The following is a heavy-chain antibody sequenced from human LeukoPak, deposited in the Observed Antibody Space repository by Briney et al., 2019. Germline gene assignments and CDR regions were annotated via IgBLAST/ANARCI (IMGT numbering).Heavy chain of an antibody. V-gene: IGHV3-30*03. J-gene: IGHJ4*02. CDR3: ARGGAMEIIDY. D-gene: IGHD5-18*01. CDR2: ISHDGSQK. CDR1: GFTFSSYG. Sequence: PGRSLRLSCAASGFTFSSYGIHWARQAPGQGLEWVAVISHDGSQKYYADSVKGRFIISRDNSKNTLYLQMNSLRAEDTAVYYCARGGAMEIIDYWGQGTLVTVSS.